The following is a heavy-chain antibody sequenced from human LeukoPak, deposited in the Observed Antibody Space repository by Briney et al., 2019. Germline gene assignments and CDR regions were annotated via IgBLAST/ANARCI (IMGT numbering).Heavy chain of an antibody. CDR2: IKQDGSEK. D-gene: IGHD3-3*01. Sequence: PWGSLRLSCAASGFTFSSYWMSWVRQAPGKGLEWVANIKQDGSEKYYVDSVKGRFTISRDNAKNSLYLQMNSLRAEDTAVYCCASSGADFWSGYLSSSDYWGQGTLVTVSS. CDR1: GFTFSSYW. CDR3: ASSGADFWSGYLSSSDY. V-gene: IGHV3-7*01. J-gene: IGHJ4*02.